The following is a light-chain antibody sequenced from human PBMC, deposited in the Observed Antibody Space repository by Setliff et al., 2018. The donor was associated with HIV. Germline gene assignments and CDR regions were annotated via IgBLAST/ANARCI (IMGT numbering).Light chain of an antibody. Sequence: VVTQEPSFSVSPGGTVTLTCGLSSASVSTRYYPSWYQQTPGQAPRTLIYSTNTRSSGVPDRFSGSILGNKAALTITGAQTEDECDYYCVLYIGSGIWVFGGGTKVTVL. J-gene: IGLJ3*02. V-gene: IGLV8-61*01. CDR2: STN. CDR3: VLYIGSGIWV. CDR1: SASVSTRYY.